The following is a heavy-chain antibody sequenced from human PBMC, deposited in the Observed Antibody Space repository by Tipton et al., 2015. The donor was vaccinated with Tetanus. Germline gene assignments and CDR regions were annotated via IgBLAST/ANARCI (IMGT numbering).Heavy chain of an antibody. CDR2: ISNSGRT. CDR3: ARANYNLAKKGPFDS. Sequence: TLSLTCTVSGGSIRSGDYQWNWIRQSPGKGLEWLAYISNSGRTNSNYDLKSRITISQDTSKNQFSLSLTSVTAADTAVYYCARANYNLAKKGPFDSWGQGTQVIVSS. J-gene: IGHJ4*02. V-gene: IGHV4-61*08. D-gene: IGHD3-3*01. CDR1: GGSIRSGDYQ.